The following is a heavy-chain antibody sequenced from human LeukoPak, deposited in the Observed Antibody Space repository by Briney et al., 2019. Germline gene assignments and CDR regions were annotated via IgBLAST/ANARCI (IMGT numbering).Heavy chain of an antibody. CDR3: AGLADIVVAGYYYMDV. V-gene: IGHV4-61*02. Sequence: SSETLSLTCTVSGGSISSGSYYWSWIRQPAGKGLEWIGRIYTSGSTNYNPSLKSRVTMSVDTSKNQFSLKLSSVTAADTAVYYCAGLADIVVAGYYYMDVWGKGTTVTISS. J-gene: IGHJ6*03. CDR2: IYTSGST. D-gene: IGHD2-15*01. CDR1: GGSISSGSYY.